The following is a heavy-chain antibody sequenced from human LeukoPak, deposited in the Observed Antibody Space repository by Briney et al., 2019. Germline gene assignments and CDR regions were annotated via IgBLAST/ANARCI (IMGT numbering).Heavy chain of an antibody. J-gene: IGHJ4*02. Sequence: ASVKVSCKASEYTFTDYYMHWVRQAPGQGLEWMGIINPSGGSTSYAQKFQGRVTMTRDTSTSTVYMELSSLRSEDTAVYYCARVPQGGFWYFDYWGQGTLVTVSS. CDR1: EYTFTDYY. D-gene: IGHD3-16*01. CDR2: INPSGGST. CDR3: ARVPQGGFWYFDY. V-gene: IGHV1-46*01.